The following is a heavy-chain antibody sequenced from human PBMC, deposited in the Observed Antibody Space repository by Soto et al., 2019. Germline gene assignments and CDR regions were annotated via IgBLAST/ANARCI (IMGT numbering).Heavy chain of an antibody. D-gene: IGHD3-3*01. CDR3: AREYYDFWSPTVPHYGMDV. Sequence: SETLSLTCTVSGGSISSGDYYWSWIRQPPGKGLEWIGYIYYSGSTYYNPSLKSRVTISVDTSKNQFSLKLSSVTAADTAVYYCAREYYDFWSPTVPHYGMDVWGQGTTVTVSS. CDR1: GGSISSGDYY. V-gene: IGHV4-30-4*01. CDR2: IYYSGST. J-gene: IGHJ6*02.